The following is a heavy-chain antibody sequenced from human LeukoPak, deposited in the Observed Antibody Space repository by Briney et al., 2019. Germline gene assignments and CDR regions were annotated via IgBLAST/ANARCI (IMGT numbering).Heavy chain of an antibody. V-gene: IGHV4-39*01. Sequence: PSETLSLTCTVSGGXISSGSYYWGWIRQPPGKGLEWIGSIYYSGSTYYNPSLKSRVTISVDTPKNQFSLKLTSVTAADTAVYYCARTYSRESGYDFVFHYWGQGTRVTVSS. CDR2: IYYSGST. CDR3: ARTYSRESGYDFVFHY. D-gene: IGHD5-12*01. J-gene: IGHJ4*02. CDR1: GGXISSGSYY.